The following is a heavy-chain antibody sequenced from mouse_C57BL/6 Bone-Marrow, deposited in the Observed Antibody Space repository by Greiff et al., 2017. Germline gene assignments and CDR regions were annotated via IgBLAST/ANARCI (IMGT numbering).Heavy chain of an antibody. J-gene: IGHJ4*01. CDR1: GYSFTDYN. D-gene: IGHD2-4*01. Sequence: EVQLQQSGPELVKPGASVKISCKASGYSFTDYNMNWVKQRNGTSLEWIGVINPNYGTTSYNQKFKGKATLTVDQSSSTAYMQLNSLTSEDSTVYYCARGYDYAYAMDYWGQGTSVTVSS. CDR2: INPNYGTT. CDR3: ARGYDYAYAMDY. V-gene: IGHV1-39*01.